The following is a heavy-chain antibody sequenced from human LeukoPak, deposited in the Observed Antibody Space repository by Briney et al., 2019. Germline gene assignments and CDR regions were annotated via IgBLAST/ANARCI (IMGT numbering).Heavy chain of an antibody. V-gene: IGHV3-30*03. D-gene: IGHD6-13*01. Sequence: PGGSLRLSCAASGFTFSSYGMHWVRQAPGKGLEGVAVISYDGSNKYYADSVKGRFTISRHNSKNTLYLQMNSLRAEDTAVYYCASQDGIAAAGTDYWGQGTLVTVSS. CDR3: ASQDGIAAAGTDY. J-gene: IGHJ4*02. CDR2: ISYDGSNK. CDR1: GFTFSSYG.